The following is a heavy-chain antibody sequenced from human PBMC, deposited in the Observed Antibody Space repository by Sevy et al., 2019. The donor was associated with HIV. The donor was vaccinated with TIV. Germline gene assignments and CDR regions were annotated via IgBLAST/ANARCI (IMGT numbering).Heavy chain of an antibody. CDR3: ARHCSSSSCSHAFDI. CDR1: GGSFSGYY. J-gene: IGHJ3*02. CDR2: INHSGST. V-gene: IGHV4-34*01. Sequence: SETLSLTCAVYGGSFSGYYWSWIRQPPGKGLEWVGEINHSGSTNYNPSPKSRVTISVDTSNKQFSLKLSSVTAADTAVYYCARHCSSSSCSHAFDIWGQGTMVTVSS. D-gene: IGHD2-2*01.